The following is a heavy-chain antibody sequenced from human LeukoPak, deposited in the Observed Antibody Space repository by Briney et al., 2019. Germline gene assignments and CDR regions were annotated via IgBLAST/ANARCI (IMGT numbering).Heavy chain of an antibody. CDR3: ARDLRYCTSTSCYSLYGMDV. D-gene: IGHD2-2*02. J-gene: IGHJ6*04. Sequence: GGSLRLSCAASGFTFSSYEMNWVRQAPGKGLEWVSYISSSGSTIYYADSVKGRFTISRDNAKNSLYLQMNSLRAEDTAVYYCARDLRYCTSTSCYSLYGMDVWGKGTTVTVSS. CDR2: ISSSGSTI. CDR1: GFTFSSYE. V-gene: IGHV3-48*03.